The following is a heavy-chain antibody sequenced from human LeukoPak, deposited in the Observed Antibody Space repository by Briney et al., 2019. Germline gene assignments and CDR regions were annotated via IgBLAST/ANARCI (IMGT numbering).Heavy chain of an antibody. CDR1: GGSFSGYY. V-gene: IGHV4-34*01. D-gene: IGHD3-22*01. CDR3: AGYYDSSGYYDAFDI. J-gene: IGHJ3*02. CDR2: INHSGST. Sequence: SEALSLTCAVYGGSFSGYYWSWIRQPPGKGLEWIGEINHSGSTNYNPSLKSRVTISVDTSKNQFSLKLSSVTAADTAVYYCAGYYDSSGYYDAFDIWGQGTMVTVSS.